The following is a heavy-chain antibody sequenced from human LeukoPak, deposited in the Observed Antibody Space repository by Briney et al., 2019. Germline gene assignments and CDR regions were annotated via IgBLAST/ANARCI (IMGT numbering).Heavy chain of an antibody. J-gene: IGHJ4*02. Sequence: ASVKVSCKASGYTFTSYDINWVRQATGQGLGWMGWMNPISGNTGYAQKFQGRVTMTRNTSISTAYMELSSLRSEDTAVYYCARGRDYGDYVEGYWGQGTLVTVSS. V-gene: IGHV1-8*01. CDR1: GYTFTSYD. D-gene: IGHD4-17*01. CDR3: ARGRDYGDYVEGY. CDR2: MNPISGNT.